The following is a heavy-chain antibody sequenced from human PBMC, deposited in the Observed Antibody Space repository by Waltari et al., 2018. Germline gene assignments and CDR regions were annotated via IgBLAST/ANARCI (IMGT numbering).Heavy chain of an antibody. Sequence: EVQLLESGGGLVQPGGSLRLSCAASGFTFSRYAMSWVRQDPGKGLEWVSAIRGSGGSTYYADSVMGRFTISRDNSKNTLYLQMNSLRAEDTAVYYCAKCDDWDSIDYWGQGTLVTVSS. CDR3: AKCDDWDSIDY. V-gene: IGHV3-23*01. CDR2: IRGSGGST. CDR1: GFTFSRYA. J-gene: IGHJ4*02. D-gene: IGHD3-22*01.